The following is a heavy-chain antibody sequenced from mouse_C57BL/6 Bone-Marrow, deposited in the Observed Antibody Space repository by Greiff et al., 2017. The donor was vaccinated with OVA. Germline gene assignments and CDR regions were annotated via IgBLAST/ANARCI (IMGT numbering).Heavy chain of an antibody. Sequence: QVQLQQPGAELVMPGASVKLSCKASGYTFTSYWMHWVKQRPGQGLEWIGEIDPSDSYTNYNQKFKGKSTLTVDKSSSTAYMQLSSLTFEDSAIYYCARSRWLRFDYWGQGTTLTVSS. CDR3: ARSRWLRFDY. CDR1: GYTFTSYW. V-gene: IGHV1-69*01. D-gene: IGHD2-2*01. CDR2: IDPSDSYT. J-gene: IGHJ2*01.